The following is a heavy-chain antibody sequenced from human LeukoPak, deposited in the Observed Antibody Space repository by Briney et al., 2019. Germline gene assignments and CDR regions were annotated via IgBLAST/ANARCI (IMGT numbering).Heavy chain of an antibody. V-gene: IGHV3-15*01. CDR2: IKAKAHGGTT. Sequence: GGSLRLSCAASGFTFINAWMAWVRQAPGKGLEWVGRIKAKAHGGTTDYAALVKGRFTISRDDSKNTLYPQMNSLKTEDTAVYYCTTDGVGIEGATFDYWGQGTLVTVSS. CDR1: GFTFINAW. CDR3: TTDGVGIEGATFDY. D-gene: IGHD1-26*01. J-gene: IGHJ4*02.